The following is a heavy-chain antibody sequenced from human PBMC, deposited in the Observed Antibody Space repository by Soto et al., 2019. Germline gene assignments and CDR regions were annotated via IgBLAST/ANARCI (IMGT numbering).Heavy chain of an antibody. V-gene: IGHV4-39*01. Sequence: SETLSLTCTFSGSSVSSSSYYWGWIRQPPEKGLEWIGNIYYTGSTYYNPSLKSRVTISVDTSKNQFSLELSSVTAADTAVYYYVRRARTGISGNYYYHREVWGKGTTVTDS. CDR1: GSSVSSSSYY. CDR2: IYYTGST. J-gene: IGHJ6*03. CDR3: VRRARTGISGNYYYHREV.